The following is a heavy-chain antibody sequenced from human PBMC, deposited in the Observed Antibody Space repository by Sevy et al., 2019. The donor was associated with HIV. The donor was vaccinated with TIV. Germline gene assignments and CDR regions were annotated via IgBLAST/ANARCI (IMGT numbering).Heavy chain of an antibody. D-gene: IGHD1-26*01. J-gene: IGHJ4*02. Sequence: ASVKVSCKASGYTFTGYYMHWVRQAPGQGLEWMGWINPNSGGTNYAQKFQGRVTMTRDTSISTAYMELSRLRSDDTAVDYCARGPTLRSYLVSNMIDYWGQGTLVTVSS. CDR1: GYTFTGYY. V-gene: IGHV1-2*02. CDR2: INPNSGGT. CDR3: ARGPTLRSYLVSNMIDY.